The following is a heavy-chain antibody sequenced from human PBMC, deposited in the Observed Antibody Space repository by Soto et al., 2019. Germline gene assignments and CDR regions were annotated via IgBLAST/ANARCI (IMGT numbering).Heavy chain of an antibody. V-gene: IGHV3-23*01. CDR2: ISASGATT. J-gene: IGHJ3*02. CDR1: GFSFSPYA. Sequence: EVPLLESGGNLVQPGGSLRLSCAASGFSFSPYALTWVRQVPGKGLAWVSGISASGATTYYADSVKGRFTISRDNSKNTVFLHMTSLRAEDTALYYCAKWTDTVVEAALAGGAFDIWGQGTTVTVSS. CDR3: AKWTDTVVEAALAGGAFDI. D-gene: IGHD2-2*01.